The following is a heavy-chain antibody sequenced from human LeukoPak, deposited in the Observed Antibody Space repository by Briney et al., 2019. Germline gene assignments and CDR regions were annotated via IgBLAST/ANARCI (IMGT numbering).Heavy chain of an antibody. J-gene: IGHJ5*02. CDR3: ARVYDFWSGHNWFDP. Sequence: SETLSLTCTVSGGSISSGDYYWSWIRQPPGKGLEWIGYIYYSGSTYYNPSLKSRVTISVDTSKNQFSLKLSSVTAADTAVYYCARVYDFWSGHNWFDPWGQGTLVTVPS. CDR2: IYYSGST. V-gene: IGHV4-30-4*01. CDR1: GGSISSGDYY. D-gene: IGHD3-3*01.